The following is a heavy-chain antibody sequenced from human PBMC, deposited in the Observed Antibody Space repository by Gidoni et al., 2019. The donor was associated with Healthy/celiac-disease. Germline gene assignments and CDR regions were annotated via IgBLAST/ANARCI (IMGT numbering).Heavy chain of an antibody. J-gene: IGHJ4*02. CDR1: GFTFSSYS. Sequence: EVQLVESGGGLVKPGGSLGLSWAASGFTFSSYSMNWVRQAPGKGLEWVSSISSSSSYIYYADSVKGRFTISRDNAKNSLYLQMNSLRAEDTAVYYCARVRVGSPFDYWGQGTLVTVSS. CDR3: ARVRVGSPFDY. V-gene: IGHV3-21*01. CDR2: ISSSSSYI. D-gene: IGHD2-15*01.